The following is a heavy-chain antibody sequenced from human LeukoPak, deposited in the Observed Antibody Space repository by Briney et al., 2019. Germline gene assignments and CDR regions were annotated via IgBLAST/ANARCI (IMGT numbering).Heavy chain of an antibody. CDR2: IYYSGST. Sequence: PSETLSLTCTVSGGSISSYYWSWIRQPPGKGLEWIGYIYYSGSTNYNPSLKSRVTISVDTSKNQFSLKLSSVTAADTAVYYCAGYPPRNIGFDYWGQGTLVTVSS. J-gene: IGHJ4*02. CDR3: AGYPPRNIGFDY. V-gene: IGHV4-59*01. CDR1: GGSISSYY. D-gene: IGHD1-14*01.